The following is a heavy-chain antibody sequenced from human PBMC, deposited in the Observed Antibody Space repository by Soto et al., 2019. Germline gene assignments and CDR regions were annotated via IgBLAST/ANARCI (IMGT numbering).Heavy chain of an antibody. D-gene: IGHD3-10*01. CDR3: AKDPRAPEPVLLWFGESYYFDY. CDR2: ISGSGGST. Sequence: GGSLRLSCAASGFTFSSYAMSWVRQAPGKGLEWVAAISGSGGSTYYADSVKGRFTISRDNSKNTLYLQMNSLRAADTAVYYCAKDPRAPEPVLLWFGESYYFDYWGQGTLVTVSS. CDR1: GFTFSSYA. J-gene: IGHJ4*02. V-gene: IGHV3-23*01.